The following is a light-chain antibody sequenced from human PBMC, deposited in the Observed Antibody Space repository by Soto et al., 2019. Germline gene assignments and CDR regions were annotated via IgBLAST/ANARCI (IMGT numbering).Light chain of an antibody. Sequence: DIQMTQSPSSLSASLGDRVTITCRASQSINNYLNWYQQEEGKATKLLIYAATSLQSGVPSRFSGSVSGTEFTLTISSLQPGDFATYYCQQSYNSPYTFGLGTKLEIK. CDR2: AAT. CDR1: QSINNY. CDR3: QQSYNSPYT. J-gene: IGKJ2*01. V-gene: IGKV1-39*01.